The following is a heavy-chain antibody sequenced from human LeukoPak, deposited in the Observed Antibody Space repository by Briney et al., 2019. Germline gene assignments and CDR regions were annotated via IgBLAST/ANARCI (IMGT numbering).Heavy chain of an antibody. Sequence: GRSLRLSCAASGFTFSRSAVHWVRQAPGKGLEWVAVITYDGSEKYYGDSVKGRFTISRDNSKNTLYLQMNSLRAEDTAVYYCAKKHSSGLHYWGQGPLVTVTS. CDR1: GFTFSRSA. CDR2: ITYDGSEK. J-gene: IGHJ4*02. CDR3: AKKHSSGLHY. V-gene: IGHV3-30*18. D-gene: IGHD6-19*01.